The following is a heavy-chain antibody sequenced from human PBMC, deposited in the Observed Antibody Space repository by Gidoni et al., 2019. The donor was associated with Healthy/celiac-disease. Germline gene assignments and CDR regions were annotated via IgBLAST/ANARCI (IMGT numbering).Heavy chain of an antibody. Sequence: QVQLQESGPGLVKPSETLSLTCTVSGGSISSYYWSWIRQPPGKGLEWIGYIYYSGSTNYNPSLKSRVTISVDTSKNQFSLKLSSVTAADTAVYYCARVSSITIFGVGYPDAFDIWGQGTMVTVSS. J-gene: IGHJ3*02. CDR1: GGSISSYY. CDR2: IYYSGST. CDR3: ARVSSITIFGVGYPDAFDI. D-gene: IGHD3-3*01. V-gene: IGHV4-59*01.